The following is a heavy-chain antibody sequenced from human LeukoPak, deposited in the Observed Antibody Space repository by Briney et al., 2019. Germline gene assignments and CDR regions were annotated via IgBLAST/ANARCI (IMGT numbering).Heavy chain of an antibody. CDR1: GGSISSYY. V-gene: IGHV4-59*01. D-gene: IGHD3-3*01. Sequence: SETLSLTCTVSGGSISSYYWSWIRQPPGKGLEWIGYIYYSGSTNYNPPLKSRVTISVDTSKNQFSLKLSSVTAADTAVYYCARGHYDFWSGYLYGMDVWGQGTTVTVSS. CDR3: ARGHYDFWSGYLYGMDV. J-gene: IGHJ6*02. CDR2: IYYSGST.